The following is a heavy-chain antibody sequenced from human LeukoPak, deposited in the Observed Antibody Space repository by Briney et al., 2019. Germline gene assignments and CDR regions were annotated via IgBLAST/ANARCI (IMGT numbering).Heavy chain of an antibody. D-gene: IGHD2-21*02. CDR2: ISYDGSNK. CDR3: ARARSAYCGGDCYSFAFDI. J-gene: IGHJ3*02. V-gene: IGHV3-30*04. Sequence: PGGSLRLSCAASGFTFSSNAMHWVRQAPGKGLEWVAVISYDGSNKYYADSVKGRFTISRDNSKNTLYLQMNSLRAEDTAVYYCARARSAYCGGDCYSFAFDIWGQGTMVTVSS. CDR1: GFTFSSNA.